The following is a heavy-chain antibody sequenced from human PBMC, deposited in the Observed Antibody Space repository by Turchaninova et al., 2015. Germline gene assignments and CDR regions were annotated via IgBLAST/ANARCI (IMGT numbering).Heavy chain of an antibody. D-gene: IGHD2-21*02. J-gene: IGHJ4*02. CDR2: LNVRGTT. CDR1: GYSISIGLY. CDR3: ARYGPDSKYYFDY. V-gene: IGHV4-38-2*01. Sequence: QVQLQESGPGLVKPSETLSLTCGDSGYSISIGLYWTWFRQPHGTRLDWIANLNVRGTTYYKPSLKSRFTISVDTSKYQFSLELYSVTAADTAVYYCARYGPDSKYYFDYWGQGTLVTVSS.